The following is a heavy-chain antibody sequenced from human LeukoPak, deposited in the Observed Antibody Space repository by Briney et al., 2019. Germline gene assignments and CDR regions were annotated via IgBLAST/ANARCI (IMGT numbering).Heavy chain of an antibody. CDR3: ARGRTAANYFDY. J-gene: IGHJ4*02. D-gene: IGHD1-1*01. CDR2: IIPIFGTA. Sequence: SVKVSCKASGGTFSSYAISWVRQAPGQGLEWMGGIIPIFGTANYAQKFQGRVTITADKSTGTAYMELSSLRSEDTAVYYCARGRTAANYFDYWGQGTLVTVSS. V-gene: IGHV1-69*06. CDR1: GGTFSSYA.